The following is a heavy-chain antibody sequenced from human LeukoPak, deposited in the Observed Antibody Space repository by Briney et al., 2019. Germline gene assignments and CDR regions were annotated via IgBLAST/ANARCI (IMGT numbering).Heavy chain of an antibody. D-gene: IGHD6-19*01. J-gene: IGHJ3*02. CDR3: ARGYSSGPLADDAFDI. CDR1: GFTFSSYE. CDR2: ISSRGRTI. V-gene: IGHV3-48*03. Sequence: GGSLRLSCAASGFTFSSYEMNWVRQAPGKGVEWVSYISSRGRTIYYADSVKGRFTISRDNAKNSLYLQMNSLRAEDTAVYYCARGYSSGPLADDAFDIWGQGTMVTVSS.